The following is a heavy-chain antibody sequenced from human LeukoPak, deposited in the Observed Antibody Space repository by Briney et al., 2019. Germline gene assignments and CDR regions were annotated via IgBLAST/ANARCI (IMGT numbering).Heavy chain of an antibody. J-gene: IGHJ3*02. Sequence: GSLRLSCAASGFTFSSYAMSWVRQAPGEGLEWVSAISGSGGSTYYADSVKGRFTISRDNSKDTLYLQMNSLRAEDTAVYYCARDLRGYDFWSGYYDAFDIWGQGTMVTVSS. CDR1: GFTFSSYA. CDR3: ARDLRGYDFWSGYYDAFDI. V-gene: IGHV3-23*01. D-gene: IGHD3-3*01. CDR2: ISGSGGST.